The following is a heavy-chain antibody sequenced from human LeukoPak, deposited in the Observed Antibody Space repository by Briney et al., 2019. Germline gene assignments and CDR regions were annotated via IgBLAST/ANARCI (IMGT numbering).Heavy chain of an antibody. D-gene: IGHD5-24*01. CDR3: ARHQSDGSGYFAY. J-gene: IGHJ4*02. CDR2: IYYSGST. V-gene: IGHV4-59*08. Sequence: SETLSLTCTVSGGSISSYYWSWIRQPPGKGLEWIGYIYYSGSTNYNPSLKSRVTISVDTSKNQFSLKLTSVTAADTAVYYCARHQSDGSGYFAYWGRGTLVTVSS. CDR1: GGSISSYY.